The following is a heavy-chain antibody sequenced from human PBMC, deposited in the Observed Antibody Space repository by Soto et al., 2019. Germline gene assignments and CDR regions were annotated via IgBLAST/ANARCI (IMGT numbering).Heavy chain of an antibody. Sequence: SETLSLTCTVSGGSISGSSYYWGWIRQHPGKGLEWIGYIYYSGSTYYNPSLKSRVTISVDTSKNQFSLKLSSVTAADTAVYYCARSRSGDLDYWGQGTLVTVSS. CDR3: ARSRSGDLDY. D-gene: IGHD4-17*01. CDR1: GGSISGSSYY. V-gene: IGHV4-31*03. CDR2: IYYSGST. J-gene: IGHJ4*02.